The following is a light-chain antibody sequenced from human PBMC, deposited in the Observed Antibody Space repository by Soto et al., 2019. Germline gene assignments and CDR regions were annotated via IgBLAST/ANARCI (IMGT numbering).Light chain of an antibody. CDR3: SSYTSSSTLYV. J-gene: IGLJ1*01. V-gene: IGLV2-14*01. Sequence: QSALTQPASVSGSPGQSITISCTGTSSDVGGYNYVSWYQQHPGKAPKLMIYDVSNRSSGVSNRFSGSKSGNTASLTISGRQADDEADYYCSSYTSSSTLYVFGTGTKLTVL. CDR2: DVS. CDR1: SSDVGGYNY.